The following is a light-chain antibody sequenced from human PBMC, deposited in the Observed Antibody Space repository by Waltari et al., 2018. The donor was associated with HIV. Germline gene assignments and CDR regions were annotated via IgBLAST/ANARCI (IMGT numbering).Light chain of an antibody. CDR3: SSYTSSSIYV. V-gene: IGLV2-14*01. Sequence: QSALTQPASVSGSPGQSITISCTGTSSDVGGYTYVSWYQQHPGKAPKRMIYEVSNRPSGVSNRFSGSKSGNTASLTISGLQAEDEADYYCSSYTSSSIYVFGTGTKVTVL. J-gene: IGLJ1*01. CDR1: SSDVGGYTY. CDR2: EVS.